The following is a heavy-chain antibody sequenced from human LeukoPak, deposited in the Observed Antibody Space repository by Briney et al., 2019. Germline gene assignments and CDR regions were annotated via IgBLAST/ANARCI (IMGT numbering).Heavy chain of an antibody. CDR3: ARGGGYSYGYHFDY. CDR1: GFTVSSNY. D-gene: IGHD5-18*01. V-gene: IGHV3-53*01. Sequence: PGGSLRLSCAASGFTVSSNYMSWVRQAPGKGLEWVSVIYSGGSTYYADSVKGRFTISRDNSKNTLYLQMNSLRAEDTAVYYCARGGGYSYGYHFDYWGQGTLVTVSS. CDR2: IYSGGST. J-gene: IGHJ4*02.